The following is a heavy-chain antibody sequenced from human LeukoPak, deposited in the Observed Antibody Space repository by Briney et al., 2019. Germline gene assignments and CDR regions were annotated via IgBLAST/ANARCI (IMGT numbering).Heavy chain of an antibody. D-gene: IGHD6-13*01. CDR3: ARGVYIAAAQYAY. J-gene: IGHJ4*02. CDR2: IYYSGST. CDR1: GGSISSYY. V-gene: IGHV4-59*01. Sequence: SETLSLTCTVSGGSISSYYWSWIRQPPGKGLEWTGYIYYSGSTNYNPSLKSRVTISVDTSKNQFSLKLSSVTAADTAVYYCARGVYIAAAQYAYWGQGTLVTVSS.